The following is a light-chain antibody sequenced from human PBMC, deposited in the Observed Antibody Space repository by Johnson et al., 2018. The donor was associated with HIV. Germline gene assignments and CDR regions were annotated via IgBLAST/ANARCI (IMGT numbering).Light chain of an antibody. Sequence: QSVLTQPPSVSADPGQKVTISCSGSSSNIGNNYVSWYQQLPGTAPKLLIYDNNKRPSGIPDRFSGSKSGTSATLGITGLQTGDEADYYCGTWDSSLSAGGANYVFGTGTKVTVL. CDR3: GTWDSSLSAGGANYV. J-gene: IGLJ1*01. CDR2: DNN. V-gene: IGLV1-51*01. CDR1: SSNIGNNY.